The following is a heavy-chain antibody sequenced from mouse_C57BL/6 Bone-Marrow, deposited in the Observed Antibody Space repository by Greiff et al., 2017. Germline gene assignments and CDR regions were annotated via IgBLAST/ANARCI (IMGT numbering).Heavy chain of an antibody. CDR2: IRLKSDNYAT. D-gene: IGHD1-1*01. Sequence: EVKLEESGGGLVQPGGSMKLSCVASGFTFSNYWMNWVRQSPEKGLEWVAQIRLKSDNYATHYAESVKGRFTISRDDSKSSVYLQMNNLRAEDTGIYYCTDYGSSPYGYFDVWGTGTTVTVSS. V-gene: IGHV6-3*01. CDR3: TDYGSSPYGYFDV. CDR1: GFTFSNYW. J-gene: IGHJ1*03.